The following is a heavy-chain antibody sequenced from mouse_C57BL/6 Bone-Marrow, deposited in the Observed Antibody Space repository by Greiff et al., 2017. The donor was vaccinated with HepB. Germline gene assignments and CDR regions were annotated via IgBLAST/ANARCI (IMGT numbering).Heavy chain of an antibody. D-gene: IGHD2-3*01. J-gene: IGHJ4*01. CDR3: ARGALYDGMDY. CDR1: GFTFSDFY. Sequence: EVKLMESGGGLVQSGRSLRLSCATSGFTFSDFYIEWVRQAPGKGLEWIAASRNKANDYTTEYSASVKGRFIVSRDTSQSILYLQMNALRAEATAIYYCARGALYDGMDYGGRGTSVTVTS. CDR2: SRNKANDYTT. V-gene: IGHV7-1*01.